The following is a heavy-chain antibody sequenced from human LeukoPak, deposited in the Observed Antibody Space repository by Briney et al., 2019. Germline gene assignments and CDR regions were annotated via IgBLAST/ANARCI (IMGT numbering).Heavy chain of an antibody. CDR3: AKRSTGVEY. D-gene: IGHD3-10*01. J-gene: IGHJ2*01. CDR1: GFTFSSYA. Sequence: GASLRLSCAASGFTFSSYAMSWVRQAPGKGLEWVSAISGSGGSTYYADSVKGRFTLSRDNSKTTLYLQMNSLRSEDTAVYYCAKRSTGVEYWGRGTLVTVSS. V-gene: IGHV3-23*01. CDR2: ISGSGGST.